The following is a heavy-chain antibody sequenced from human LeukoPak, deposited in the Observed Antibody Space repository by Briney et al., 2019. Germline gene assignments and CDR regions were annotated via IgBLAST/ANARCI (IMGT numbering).Heavy chain of an antibody. V-gene: IGHV4-34*01. D-gene: IGHD4-17*01. CDR1: GGSISGYY. CDR2: INHSGST. Sequence: PSETLSLTCTVSGGSISGYYWSWIRQPPGKGLEWIGEINHSGSTNYNPSLKSRVTISVDTSKNQFSLKLSSVTAADTAVYYCARGGHMTTVTHDAFDIWGQGTMVTVSS. J-gene: IGHJ3*02. CDR3: ARGGHMTTVTHDAFDI.